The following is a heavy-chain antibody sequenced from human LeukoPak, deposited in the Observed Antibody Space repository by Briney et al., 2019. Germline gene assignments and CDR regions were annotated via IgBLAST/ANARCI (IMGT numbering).Heavy chain of an antibody. V-gene: IGHV4-4*02. CDR3: ARKTGDLYYFDY. J-gene: IGHJ4*02. CDR2: ISLTGLT. D-gene: IGHD7-27*01. CDR1: GGSISNTNW. Sequence: PSETLSLTCGVSGGSISNTNWWSWVRQPPGQGLEWIGEISLTGLTNYNPSLESRVSVSLDKSKNQLSLNLTSVTAADTAVYYCARKTGDLYYFDYWGQGTLVTVSS.